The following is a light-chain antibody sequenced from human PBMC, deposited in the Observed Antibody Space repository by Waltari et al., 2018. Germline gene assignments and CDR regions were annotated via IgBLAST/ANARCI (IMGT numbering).Light chain of an antibody. Sequence: DLQMTQSPSSLSASVGDRVTITCRASQSISSYLNWYQQKPGKAPKLLIYAASSLQSGVPSRFSGSGSGTDFTLTNSSLQPEDFATYYCQQSYSTLFTFGPGTKVDIK. J-gene: IGKJ3*01. CDR1: QSISSY. CDR3: QQSYSTLFT. CDR2: AAS. V-gene: IGKV1-39*01.